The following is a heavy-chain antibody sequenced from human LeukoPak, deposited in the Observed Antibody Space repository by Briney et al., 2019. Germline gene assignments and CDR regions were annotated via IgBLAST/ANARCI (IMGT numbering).Heavy chain of an antibody. CDR2: ISHDGSNK. CDR1: GFTFSSHA. J-gene: IGHJ4*02. CDR3: VKDGPQYCSSANCLGGY. Sequence: GGSLRLSCAASGFTFSSHAMHWVRQAPGKGLEWVADISHDGSNKYYADSVKGRFTISRDNSKNTLYLQMNSLRVEDTAVYYCVKDGPQYCSSANCLGGYWGQGTVVTVSS. V-gene: IGHV3-30*04. D-gene: IGHD2-2*01.